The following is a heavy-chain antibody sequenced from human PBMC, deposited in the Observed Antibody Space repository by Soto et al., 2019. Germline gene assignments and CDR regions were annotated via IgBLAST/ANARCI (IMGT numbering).Heavy chain of an antibody. Sequence: GGSLRLCCAASGVTVSSNYMSWVRRAPGKGLEWVSVIYSGGSTYYADSVKGRFTISRDNSKNTLYLQMNSLRAEDTAVYYCARDRVESGYPEYFQHWGQGTLVTVSS. V-gene: IGHV3-53*01. CDR1: GVTVSSNY. CDR2: IYSGGST. D-gene: IGHD3-22*01. CDR3: ARDRVESGYPEYFQH. J-gene: IGHJ1*01.